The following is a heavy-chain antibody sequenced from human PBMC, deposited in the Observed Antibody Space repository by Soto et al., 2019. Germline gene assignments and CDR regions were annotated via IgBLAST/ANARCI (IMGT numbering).Heavy chain of an antibody. Sequence: SATLSLTCTVSGGSISSGGYYWSWICQHPVKGLEWIGYIYNQGNTYYNPSLESRTTISRDTSKNQFSLKVTSVTAADTAVYYCARGEPYGDFAYWGQGTLVTVSS. J-gene: IGHJ4*02. V-gene: IGHV4-31*03. CDR1: GGSISSGGYY. D-gene: IGHD4-17*01. CDR3: ARGEPYGDFAY. CDR2: IYNQGNT.